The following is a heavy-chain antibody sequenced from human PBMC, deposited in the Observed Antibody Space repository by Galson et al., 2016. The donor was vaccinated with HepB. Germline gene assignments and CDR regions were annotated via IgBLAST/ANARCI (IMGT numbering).Heavy chain of an antibody. CDR2: ITVVNGNT. Sequence: SVKVSCKASGNTFTASAIHWVRQAPGQRLEWMGWITVVNGNTKYSQKFQDRVTFTSDTSASPAYMDLGSLTSEDTAVYYCARIGGGSSGFDYWGQGSLVTVSS. CDR3: ARIGGGSSGFDY. D-gene: IGHD2-15*01. CDR1: GNTFTASA. V-gene: IGHV1-3*01. J-gene: IGHJ4*02.